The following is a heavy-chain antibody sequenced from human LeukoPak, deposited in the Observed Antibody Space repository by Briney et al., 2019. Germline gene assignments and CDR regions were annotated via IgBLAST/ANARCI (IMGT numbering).Heavy chain of an antibody. CDR2: INHSGST. D-gene: IGHD4-11*01. J-gene: IGHJ5*02. Sequence: SETLSLTCAVYDGSFSGYSWSWIRQPPGKGLEWIGEINHSGSTNYNPSLKSRVTISLDTSKNQFSLRLSSVTAADTAVYYCARERPVTRANWFDPWGQGALVTVSS. CDR3: ARERPVTRANWFDP. CDR1: DGSFSGYS. V-gene: IGHV4-34*01.